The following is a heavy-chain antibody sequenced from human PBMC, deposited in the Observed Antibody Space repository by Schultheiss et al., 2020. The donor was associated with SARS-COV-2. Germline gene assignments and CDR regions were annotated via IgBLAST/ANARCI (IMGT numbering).Heavy chain of an antibody. D-gene: IGHD2-2*01. J-gene: IGHJ4*02. CDR2: INHSGST. CDR3: ARGSVVVVPAAFPFDY. Sequence: SQTLSLTCAVYGGSFSGYYWSWIRQPPGKGLEWIGEINHSGSTNYNPSLKSRVTISVDTSKNQFSLKLSSVTAADTAVYYCARGSVVVVPAAFPFDYWGQGTLVTVSS. CDR1: GGSFSGYY. V-gene: IGHV4-34*01.